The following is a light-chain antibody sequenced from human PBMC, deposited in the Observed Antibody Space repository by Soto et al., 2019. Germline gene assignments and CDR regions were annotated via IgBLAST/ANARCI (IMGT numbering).Light chain of an antibody. CDR2: GAS. CDR1: QSVSSY. V-gene: IGKV3-20*01. CDR3: QQYGISGT. J-gene: IGKJ1*01. Sequence: EIMLAQSPATLSMSPGERATLSCRASQSVSSYLAWYQQKPGQAPRLLIYGASSRATGIPDRFSASGSGTDFTLTSSRLEPEDFAVYYCQQYGISGTFGHGGMVDIK.